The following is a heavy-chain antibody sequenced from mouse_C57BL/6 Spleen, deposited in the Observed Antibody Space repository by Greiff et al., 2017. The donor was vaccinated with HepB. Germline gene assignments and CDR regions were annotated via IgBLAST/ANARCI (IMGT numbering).Heavy chain of an antibody. CDR3: ARSSPYGNYWYFDV. D-gene: IGHD2-1*01. CDR2: IYPGDGDT. J-gene: IGHJ1*03. V-gene: IGHV1-82*01. Sequence: QVQLKQSGPELVKPGASVKISCKASGYAFSSSWMNWVKQRPGKGLEWIGRIYPGDGDTNYNGKFKGKATLTADKSSSTAYMQLSSLTSEDSAVYFCARSSPYGNYWYFDVWGTGTTVTVSS. CDR1: GYAFSSSW.